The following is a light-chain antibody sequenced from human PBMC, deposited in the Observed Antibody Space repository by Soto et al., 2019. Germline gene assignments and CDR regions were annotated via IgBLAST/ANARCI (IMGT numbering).Light chain of an antibody. CDR3: LQRSSWFT. CDR2: DAS. V-gene: IGKV3-11*01. Sequence: EIVLTQFPATLSLSPGERATLSCRASQSVSSYLAWYQQKPGQAPRLLIYDASNRATGIPARFSGSGSGTDFTLTISSLEPEDSAVYYCLQRSSWFTFGPGTKVDVK. CDR1: QSVSSY. J-gene: IGKJ3*01.